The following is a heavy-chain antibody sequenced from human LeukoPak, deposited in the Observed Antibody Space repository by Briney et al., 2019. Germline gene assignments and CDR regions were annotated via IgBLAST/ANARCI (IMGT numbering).Heavy chain of an antibody. CDR3: ARRSQQQLVRSGFDP. D-gene: IGHD6-13*01. CDR1: GYSISSGYY. Sequence: PSETPSLTCAVSGYSISSGYYWGWIRQPPGKGLEWIGSIYHSGSTYYNPSLKSRVTISVDTSKNQSSLKLSSVPAADTAVYYCARRSQQQLVRSGFDPWGQGTLVTVSS. V-gene: IGHV4-38-2*01. CDR2: IYHSGST. J-gene: IGHJ5*02.